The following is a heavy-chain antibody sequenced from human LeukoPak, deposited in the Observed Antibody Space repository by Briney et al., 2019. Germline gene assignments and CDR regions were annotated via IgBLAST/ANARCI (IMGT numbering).Heavy chain of an antibody. J-gene: IGHJ5*02. CDR1: GYTFTGYY. CDR3: ARGGRGYQRDWFDR. CDR2: IDPDSGGT. V-gene: IGHV1-2*04. D-gene: IGHD1-26*01. Sequence: VASVKVSCKASGYTFTGYYIHWVRQAPGQGLEWMGWIDPDSGGTNYAQKFQDWVTMTRDTSISTAYMELSRLRSDDTAVYFCARGGRGYQRDWFDRWGQGTLVTVSS.